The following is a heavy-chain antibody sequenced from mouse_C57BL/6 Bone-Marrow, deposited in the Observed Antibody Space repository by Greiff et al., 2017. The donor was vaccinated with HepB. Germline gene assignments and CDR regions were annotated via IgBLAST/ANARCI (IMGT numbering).Heavy chain of an antibody. CDR2: INPNNGGT. Sequence: EVQGVESGPELVKPGASVKIPCKASGYTFTDYNMDWVKQSHGKSLEWIGDINPNNGGTIYNQKFKGKATLTVDKSSSTAYMELRSLTSEDTAVYYCARRPYYYGSSYWYFDVWGTGTTVTVSS. V-gene: IGHV1-18*01. D-gene: IGHD1-1*01. CDR3: ARRPYYYGSSYWYFDV. CDR1: GYTFTDYN. J-gene: IGHJ1*03.